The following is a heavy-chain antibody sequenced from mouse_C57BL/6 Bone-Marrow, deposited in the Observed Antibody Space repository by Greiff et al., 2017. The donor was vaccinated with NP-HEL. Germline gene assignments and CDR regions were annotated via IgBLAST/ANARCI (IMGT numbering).Heavy chain of an antibody. Sequence: VKLQQPGAELVKPGASVKLSCKASGYTFTSYWMHWVKQRPGQGLEWIGMIHPNSGSTNYNEKFKSKATLTVDKSSSTAYMQLSSLTSEDSAVYYCASSEYDVGPFAYWGQGTLVTVSA. V-gene: IGHV1-64*01. CDR2: IHPNSGST. CDR1: GYTFTSYW. D-gene: IGHD2-4*01. CDR3: ASSEYDVGPFAY. J-gene: IGHJ3*01.